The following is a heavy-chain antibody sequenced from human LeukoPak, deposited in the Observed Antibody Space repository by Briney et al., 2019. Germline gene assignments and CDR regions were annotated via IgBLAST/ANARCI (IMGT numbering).Heavy chain of an antibody. CDR3: AKGYDILTGYPYDY. J-gene: IGHJ4*02. CDR1: GFSLSSYA. CDR2: ITGSGGST. Sequence: RGSLRLSCAASGFSLSSYAISSGRQAPGKGLEWVSAITGSGGSTYYADSVKGRFTISRDNSKNTLYLQMNSLRAEDTAVYYCAKGYDILTGYPYDYWGQGTLVTVSS. D-gene: IGHD3-9*01. V-gene: IGHV3-23*01.